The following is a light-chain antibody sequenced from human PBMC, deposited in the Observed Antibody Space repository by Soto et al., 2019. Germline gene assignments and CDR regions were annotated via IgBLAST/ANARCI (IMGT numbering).Light chain of an antibody. CDR1: QSISSW. CDR2: DAS. Sequence: DIQMTKSPSTLSASVGDRVTITCRASQSISSWLAWYQQKPGKAPKLLIYDASSLESGVPSRFSGSGSGTEFTLTISSLQPDDFATYYCQQYNSYWTFGQGTKVDIK. V-gene: IGKV1-5*01. J-gene: IGKJ1*01. CDR3: QQYNSYWT.